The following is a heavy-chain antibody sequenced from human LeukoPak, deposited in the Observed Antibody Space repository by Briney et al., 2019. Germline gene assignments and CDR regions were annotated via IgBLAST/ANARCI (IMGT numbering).Heavy chain of an antibody. D-gene: IGHD6-13*01. CDR2: IYNSGNT. CDR1: GGSISSSSYY. Sequence: SETLSLTCTVSGGSISSSSYYWGWIRQPPGKGLEWIGSIYNSGNTYYNPSLKSRVTISVDTSKNQFSLKLSSVTAADTAVYYCARDGAAAAIDYWGQGTLVTVSS. J-gene: IGHJ4*02. V-gene: IGHV4-39*07. CDR3: ARDGAAAAIDY.